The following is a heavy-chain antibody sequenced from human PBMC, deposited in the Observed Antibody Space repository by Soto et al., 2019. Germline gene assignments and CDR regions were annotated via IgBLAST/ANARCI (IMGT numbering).Heavy chain of an antibody. Sequence: QVQLQESGPGLVKPSQTLSLTCTVSGRSISSSGYYWSWIRQHPGKGLEWIGYIYYSGSTCYNPSLKSRVTISVDTSKNQFSLKLSSVTAADTAVYYCARQQGHCSSTSCSYNWFDPWGQGTLVTVSS. CDR3: ARQQGHCSSTSCSYNWFDP. CDR2: IYYSGST. D-gene: IGHD2-2*01. V-gene: IGHV4-31*03. J-gene: IGHJ5*02. CDR1: GRSISSSGYY.